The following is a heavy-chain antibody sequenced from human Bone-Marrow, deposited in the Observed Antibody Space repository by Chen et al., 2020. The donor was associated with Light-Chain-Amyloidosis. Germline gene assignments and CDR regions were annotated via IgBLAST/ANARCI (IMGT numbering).Heavy chain of an antibody. CDR1: GFAFSSYA. Sequence: EVQLVESGGGLLQRGGSLRLSCAASGFAFSSYAMSWVRQAPGKGLEWVSTISGSGGSRYYVDSVKGRLTISRDNSKNALFLQMNSLRAEDTAVYYGAKDISYDDILPGYPADAFDIWGQGTMVTVSS. CDR2: ISGSGGSR. J-gene: IGHJ3*02. V-gene: IGHV3-23*04. D-gene: IGHD3-9*01. CDR3: AKDISYDDILPGYPADAFDI.